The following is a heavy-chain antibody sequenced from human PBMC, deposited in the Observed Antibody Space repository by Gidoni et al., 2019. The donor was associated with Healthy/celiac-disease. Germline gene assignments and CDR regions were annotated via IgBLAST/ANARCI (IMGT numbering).Heavy chain of an antibody. Sequence: EVQLVESGGGLVKPGGSLRLSCAASGFTFSSYSMNWVRQAPGKGLEWVSSISSSSSYIYYADSVKGRFTISRDNAKNSLYLQMNSLRAEDTAVYYCARDREEPVWFGENNYYGMDVWGQGTTVTVSS. J-gene: IGHJ6*02. D-gene: IGHD3-10*01. CDR2: ISSSSSYI. V-gene: IGHV3-21*01. CDR3: ARDREEPVWFGENNYYGMDV. CDR1: GFTFSSYS.